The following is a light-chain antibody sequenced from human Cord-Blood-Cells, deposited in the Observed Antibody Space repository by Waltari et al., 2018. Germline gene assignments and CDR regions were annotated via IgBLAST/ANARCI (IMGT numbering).Light chain of an antibody. Sequence: SYELTQPPSVSVSPGQTASITCSGDKLGDKYACWYQQKPGQSPVLVIYQDSKRPSGIPERFSGSNSGNTATLTISGTQAMDEADYYCQACDSSNYVFGTGTKVTVL. J-gene: IGLJ1*01. V-gene: IGLV3-1*01. CDR3: QACDSSNYV. CDR1: KLGDKY. CDR2: QDS.